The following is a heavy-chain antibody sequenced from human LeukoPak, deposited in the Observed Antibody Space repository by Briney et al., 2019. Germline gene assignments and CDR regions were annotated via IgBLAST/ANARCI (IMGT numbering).Heavy chain of an antibody. V-gene: IGHV4-59*01. CDR1: GGSFSGYY. J-gene: IGHJ4*02. CDR2: IYYSGST. D-gene: IGHD2-2*02. CDR3: AKDTCSSISCYRGFDY. Sequence: PSETLSLTCAVYGGSFSGYYWSWIRQPPGKGLEWIGYIYYSGSTNYNPSLKSRVTISVDTSKNQFSLKLSSVTAADTAVYYCAKDTCSSISCYRGFDYWGQGTLVTVSS.